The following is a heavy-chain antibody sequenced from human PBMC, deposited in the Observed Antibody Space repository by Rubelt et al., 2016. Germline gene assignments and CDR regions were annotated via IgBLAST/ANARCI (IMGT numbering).Heavy chain of an antibody. Sequence: GGGLVKPGGSLRLSCAASGFTFSDYYMSWIRQAPGMGLEWVAYISDSGTYTKYADSVKGRFAISRDNVKNSLYLQMSGLRAEETALYYCAREGGAGYSLDSWGQGTLVAVSS. J-gene: IGHJ4*02. CDR1: GFTFSDYY. CDR2: ISDSGTYT. D-gene: IGHD3-9*01. CDR3: AREGGAGYSLDS. V-gene: IGHV3-11*05.